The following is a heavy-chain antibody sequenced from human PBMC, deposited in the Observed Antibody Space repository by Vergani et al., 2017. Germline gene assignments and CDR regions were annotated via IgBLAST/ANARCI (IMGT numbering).Heavy chain of an antibody. Sequence: QVQLVESGGGLVKPGGSLRLSCAASGFTFSDYYMSWIRQAPGKGLEWVSYISSSSSYTNYADSVKGRFTISRDNAKNSLYLQMNSLRAEDTAVYYCAGDTSQQLVRGYFDYWGQGTLVTVSS. CDR3: AGDTSQQLVRGYFDY. D-gene: IGHD6-13*01. CDR1: GFTFSDYY. V-gene: IGHV3-11*05. CDR2: ISSSSSYT. J-gene: IGHJ4*02.